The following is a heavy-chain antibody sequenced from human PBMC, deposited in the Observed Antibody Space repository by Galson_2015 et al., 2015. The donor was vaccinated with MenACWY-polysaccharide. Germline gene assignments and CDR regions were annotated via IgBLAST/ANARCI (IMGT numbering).Heavy chain of an antibody. CDR3: AKDRYSSSWYFDY. D-gene: IGHD6-13*01. Sequence: SLRLSCAASGFTFSSYAMSWVRQVPGKGLEWVSGISGSGGSTYYADSVKGRFTTSRDKSKNMLYLQMNSLRAEDTAVYYCAKDRYSSSWYFDYWGQGTLVTVSS. CDR1: GFTFSSYA. J-gene: IGHJ4*02. CDR2: ISGSGGST. V-gene: IGHV3-23*01.